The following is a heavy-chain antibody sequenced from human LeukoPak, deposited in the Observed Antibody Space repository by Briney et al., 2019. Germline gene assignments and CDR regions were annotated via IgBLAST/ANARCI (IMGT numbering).Heavy chain of an antibody. J-gene: IGHJ5*02. V-gene: IGHV1-69*04. Sequence: SVKVSCKASGGTFSSYAISWVRQAPGQGLEWMGRIIPILGIANYAQKFQGRVTITADKSASTAYMELSSLRSEDTAVYYCARDPYSSGWYIPRYDPWGQGTLVTVSS. CDR3: ARDPYSSGWYIPRYDP. D-gene: IGHD6-19*01. CDR2: IIPILGIA. CDR1: GGTFSSYA.